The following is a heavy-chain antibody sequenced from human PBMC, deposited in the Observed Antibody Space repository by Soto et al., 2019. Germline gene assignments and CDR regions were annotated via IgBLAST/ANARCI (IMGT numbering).Heavy chain of an antibody. CDR1: NYSMSNGFY. V-gene: IGHV4-38-2*01. Sequence: SETLSLTCAVSNYSMSNGFYWGWVRRPPGKGLEWIGSIYHSGRPYYNPSLRSRATRAVDTSKNQFSVKLPSVTAADTAVYFCARASAGPAGFDYWGQGTLVTGS. D-gene: IGHD6-13*01. J-gene: IGHJ4*02. CDR2: IYHSGRP. CDR3: ARASAGPAGFDY.